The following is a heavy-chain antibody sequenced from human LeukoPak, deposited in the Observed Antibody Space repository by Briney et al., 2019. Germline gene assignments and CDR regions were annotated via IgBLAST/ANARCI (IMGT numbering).Heavy chain of an antibody. V-gene: IGHV3-23*01. D-gene: IGHD2-2*01. CDR3: AKDSLDIVVVPAAMKNYYYYGMDV. CDR2: ISGSGGST. J-gene: IGHJ6*02. CDR1: GFTFSSYA. Sequence: PGGSLRLSCAASGFTFSSYAMSWVRQAPGKGLEWVSAISGSGGSTYYADPVKGRFTISRDNSKNTLSLQMNSLRAEDTAVYYCAKDSLDIVVVPAAMKNYYYYGMDVWGQGTTVTVSS.